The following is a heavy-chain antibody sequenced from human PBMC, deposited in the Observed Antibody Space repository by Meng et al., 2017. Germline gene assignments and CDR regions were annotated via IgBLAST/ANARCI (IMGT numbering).Heavy chain of an antibody. V-gene: IGHV1-69*05. J-gene: IGHJ6*02. D-gene: IGHD4/OR15-4a*01. CDR3: ARVDGGRYGTKGYYYGMDV. Sequence: PSVKVSCKASGGTFSSYAISWVRQAPGQGLEWMGGIIPIFGTANYAQKFQGRVTITTDESTSTAYMELSSLRSEDTAVYYCARVDGGRYGTKGYYYGMDVWGQGTTVTVSS. CDR1: GGTFSSYA. CDR2: IIPIFGTA.